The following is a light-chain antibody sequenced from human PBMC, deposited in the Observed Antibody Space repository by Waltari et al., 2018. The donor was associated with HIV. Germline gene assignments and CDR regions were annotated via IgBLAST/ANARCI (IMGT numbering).Light chain of an antibody. J-gene: IGLJ1*01. V-gene: IGLV2-14*01. CDR3: SSYTSSSTSHV. CDR1: RSAVGGYNH. CDR2: EVS. Sequence: QSSLTQPASVSGTPGPSITISSTGTRSAVGGYNHVSSYQQHPGKAPKLMIYEVSNRPSGVSNRFSGSKSGNTASLTISGLQAEDEADYYCSSYTSSSTSHVFGTGTKVTVL.